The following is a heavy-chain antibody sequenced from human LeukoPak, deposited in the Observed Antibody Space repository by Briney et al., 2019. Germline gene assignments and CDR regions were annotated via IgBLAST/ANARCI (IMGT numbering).Heavy chain of an antibody. J-gene: IGHJ4*02. Sequence: PGGSLSLSCAASGFTFDDYTMHWHRQAPGKGLEWVSLICWDGGSTYYAYSAKVRFTIYTYNSKNSLYLQMNSLRSEDAALYYCAKDSIVGATGSFDYWGLGTLVTVSS. D-gene: IGHD1-26*01. CDR1: GFTFDDYT. V-gene: IGHV3-43*01. CDR2: ICWDGGST. CDR3: AKDSIVGATGSFDY.